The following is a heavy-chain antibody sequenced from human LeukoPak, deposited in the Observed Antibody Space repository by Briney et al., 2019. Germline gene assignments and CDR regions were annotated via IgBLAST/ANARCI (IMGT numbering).Heavy chain of an antibody. CDR3: AKDDAYLQYDD. D-gene: IGHD5-24*01. Sequence: GGSLRLSCAASGFTFSSHGMSWVRQAPGKGLEWVSTISGSGDYTYYADSVKGRFTVSRDNSKNMVFLQMNSLRAEDTAIYYCAKDDAYLQYDDWGQGTLVTVSS. CDR2: ISGSGDYT. V-gene: IGHV3-23*01. CDR1: GFTFSSHG. J-gene: IGHJ4*02.